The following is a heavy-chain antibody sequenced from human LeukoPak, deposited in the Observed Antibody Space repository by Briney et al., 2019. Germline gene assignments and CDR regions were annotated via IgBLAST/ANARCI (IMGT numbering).Heavy chain of an antibody. CDR2: ISYDGSNK. D-gene: IGHD2-2*02. V-gene: IGHV3-30*18. J-gene: IGHJ4*02. CDR1: GFTFSSYG. Sequence: PGRSLRLSCAASGFTFSSYGMHWVRQAPGKGLEWVAVISYDGSNKYYADSVKGRFTISRDNSKNTLYLQMNSLRAEDTAVYYCAKVSDIVVVPAAIIDYWGQGTLVTVSS. CDR3: AKVSDIVVVPAAIIDY.